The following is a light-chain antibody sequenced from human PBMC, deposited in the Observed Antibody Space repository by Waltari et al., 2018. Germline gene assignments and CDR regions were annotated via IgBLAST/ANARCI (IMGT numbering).Light chain of an antibody. CDR1: QSLLSSNGYNY. J-gene: IGKJ4*01. CDR2: YGS. V-gene: IGKV2-28*01. CDR3: MQALQTPLT. Sequence: DIVMTQSPLPLPVPLRQPPSISCTSSQSLLSSNGYNYLNWYLQKPGQSPQLLIYYGSNRASGVPDRFSGSGSGTDFTLKISRVEAEDVGVYYCMQALQTPLTFGGGTKVEIK.